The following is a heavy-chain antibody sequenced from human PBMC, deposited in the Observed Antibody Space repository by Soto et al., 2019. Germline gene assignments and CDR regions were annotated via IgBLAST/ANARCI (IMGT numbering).Heavy chain of an antibody. CDR1: GGSISSYY. D-gene: IGHD3-9*01. V-gene: IGHV4-59*08. J-gene: IGHJ5*02. CDR3: ARLQPPPSYLRYFDWLPWFDP. CDR2: IYYSGST. Sequence: PSETLSLTCTVSGGSISSYYWSWIRQPPGKGLGWIGYIYYSGSTNYNPSLKSRVTISVDTSKNQFSLKLSSVTAADTAVYYCARLQPPPSYLRYFDWLPWFDPWGQGTLVTVSS.